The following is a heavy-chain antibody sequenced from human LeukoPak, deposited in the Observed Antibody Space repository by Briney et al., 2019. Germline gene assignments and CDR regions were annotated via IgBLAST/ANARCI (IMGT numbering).Heavy chain of an antibody. D-gene: IGHD5-18*01. CDR2: ISYDGSNK. CDR1: GFTFSSYA. J-gene: IGHJ4*02. Sequence: GGSLSLSCAASGFTFSSYAMHWVRQAPGKGLEWVAVISYDGSNKYYAGSVKGRFTISRDNSKNALYLQMNSLRGEDTAVYYWARDRSSGIQLPDYWGQGTLVTVS. CDR3: ARDRSSGIQLPDY. V-gene: IGHV3-30-3*01.